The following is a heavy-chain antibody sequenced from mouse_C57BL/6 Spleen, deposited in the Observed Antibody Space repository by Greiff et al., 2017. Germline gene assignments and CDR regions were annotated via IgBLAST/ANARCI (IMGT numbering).Heavy chain of an antibody. J-gene: IGHJ2*01. Sequence: EVQVVESGGGLVKPGGSLKLSCAASGFTFSSYAMSWVRQTPEKRLEWVATISDGGSYTYYPDNVKGRFTISRDNAKNNLYLQMSHLKSEDTAMYYCARDGGRGGYYFDYWGQGTTLTVSS. CDR1: GFTFSSYA. V-gene: IGHV5-4*01. CDR2: ISDGGSYT. D-gene: IGHD1-1*02. CDR3: ARDGGRGGYYFDY.